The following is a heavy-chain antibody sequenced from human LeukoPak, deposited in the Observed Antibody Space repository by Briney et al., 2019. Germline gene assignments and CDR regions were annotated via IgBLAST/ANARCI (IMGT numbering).Heavy chain of an antibody. CDR3: AKEPEYSSNSYFDF. Sequence: SVKVSCKASGGTFSSYAISWVRQAPGQGLEWMGGIIPIFGTANYAQKFQGRVTITADESTSTAYMELSSLRSEDTAVYYCAKEPEYSSNSYFDFWGQGTLVTVSS. CDR2: IIPIFGTA. CDR1: GGTFSSYA. J-gene: IGHJ4*02. D-gene: IGHD6-6*01. V-gene: IGHV1-69*13.